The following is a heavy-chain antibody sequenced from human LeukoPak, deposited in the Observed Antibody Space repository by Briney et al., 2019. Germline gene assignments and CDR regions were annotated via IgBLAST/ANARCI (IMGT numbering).Heavy chain of an antibody. D-gene: IGHD2-15*01. J-gene: IGHJ3*02. CDR2: IYTSGST. CDR3: ARVGSCSGGVCYAFDI. Sequence: SETLSLTCTVSGGSITYGSYYWTWIRQPAGKGLEWIGRIYTSGSTYYNPSLKSRVTISVDTSQNQFSLKLSSVTAADTALYYCARVGSCSGGVCYAFDIWGQGTMVIVSS. CDR1: GGSITYGSYY. V-gene: IGHV4-61*02.